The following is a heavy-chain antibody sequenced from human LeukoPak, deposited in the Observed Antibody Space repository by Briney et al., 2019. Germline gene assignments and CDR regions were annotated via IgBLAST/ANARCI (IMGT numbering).Heavy chain of an antibody. Sequence: PSETLSLTCTVSGGSISSYYWSWIRLPPGKGLEWIGYLSKSGNTNYSPSLKSRVAIFGDTSKNQFFLKLSSVTAADTAVYYCARARYVNSFYAFDIWGQGTLVTVSS. CDR1: GGSISSYY. J-gene: IGHJ3*02. CDR3: ARARYVNSFYAFDI. D-gene: IGHD3-9*01. CDR2: LSKSGNT. V-gene: IGHV4-59*01.